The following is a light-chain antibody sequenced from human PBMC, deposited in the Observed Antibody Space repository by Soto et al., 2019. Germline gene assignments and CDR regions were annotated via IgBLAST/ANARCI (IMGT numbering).Light chain of an antibody. V-gene: IGKV3-20*01. CDR3: RQYCSSPLLT. CDR1: QSVSSSY. Sequence: QSPGTLSLSPGERATLSCRASQSVSSSYLAWYQQKSGQAPRLLIYGASSRTTGNPDRFCGSGSGTDFTLTITRLEPEDFAVYYCRQYCSSPLLTFGGGNKVEIK. CDR2: GAS. J-gene: IGKJ4*01.